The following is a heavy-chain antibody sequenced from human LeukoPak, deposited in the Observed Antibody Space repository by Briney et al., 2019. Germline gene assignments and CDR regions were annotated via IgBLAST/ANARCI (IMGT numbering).Heavy chain of an antibody. V-gene: IGHV3-53*01. J-gene: IGHJ4*02. CDR3: ASLSPLYYDSSGYSY. CDR1: GFTVSSNY. CDR2: IYSGDST. D-gene: IGHD3-22*01. Sequence: PGGSLRLSCAASGFTVSSNYMSWVRQAPGKGLEWVAVIYSGDSTYYADYVKGRFTISRDNSKNTLYLQMNSLRAEDTAVYYCASLSPLYYDSSGYSYWGQGTLVTVSS.